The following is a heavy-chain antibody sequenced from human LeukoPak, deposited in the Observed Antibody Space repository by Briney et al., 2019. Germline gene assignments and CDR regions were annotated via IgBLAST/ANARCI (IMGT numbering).Heavy chain of an antibody. CDR1: GGSISSSSYY. V-gene: IGHV4-39*01. CDR2: IYSSGST. Sequence: SETLSLTCTVSGGSISSSSYYWGWIRQPPGKGLEWSGSIYSSGSTYSNPSLKRRVTISVDTSKNQFSLRLSSATAADMAVYYCARQGGGWYHFNYWGQGTLVTVSS. J-gene: IGHJ4*02. D-gene: IGHD6-19*01. CDR3: ARQGGGWYHFNY.